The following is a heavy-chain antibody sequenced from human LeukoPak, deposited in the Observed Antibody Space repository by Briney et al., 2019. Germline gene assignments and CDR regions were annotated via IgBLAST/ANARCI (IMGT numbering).Heavy chain of an antibody. CDR3: ARELVVVTTISGHY. D-gene: IGHD2-21*02. V-gene: IGHV3-23*01. Sequence: GGSLRLSCAASGFTFSSYAMSWVRQAPGKGLEWVPAISGSGGSTYYADSVKGRFTISRDNSKNTLYLQMNSLRAGDTAVYYCARELVVVTTISGHYWGQGTLVTVSS. CDR1: GFTFSSYA. J-gene: IGHJ4*02. CDR2: ISGSGGST.